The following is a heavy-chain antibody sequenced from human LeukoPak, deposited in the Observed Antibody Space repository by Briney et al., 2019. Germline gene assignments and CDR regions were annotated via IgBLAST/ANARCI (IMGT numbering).Heavy chain of an antibody. D-gene: IGHD2-2*01. CDR3: ARDARIVVVPSAMREAPIWFDA. CDR1: SGSINSYY. V-gene: IGHV4-4*07. CDR2: IYTSGST. J-gene: IGHJ5*02. Sequence: PSETLSLTCTVSSGSINSYYWSWIPQPAGKGLEWIRHIYTSGSTNYHPSLKSRVTMSVDTSKNQFSLKLSSVTDADTAVYYCARDARIVVVPSAMREAPIWFDAWGQGTLVTVCS.